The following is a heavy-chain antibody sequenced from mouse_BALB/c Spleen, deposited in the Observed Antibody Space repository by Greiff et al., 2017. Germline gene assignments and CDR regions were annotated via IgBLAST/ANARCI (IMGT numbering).Heavy chain of an antibody. CDR3: ARGVLYDGYYVDY. J-gene: IGHJ2*01. Sequence: VQVVESGPGLVAPSQSLSITCTVSGFSLTSYGVHWVRQPPGKGLEWLGVIWAGGSTNYNSALMSRLSISKDNSKSQVFLKMNSLQTDDTAMYYCARGVLYDGYYVDYWGQGTTLTVSS. CDR2: IWAGGST. CDR1: GFSLTSYG. D-gene: IGHD2-3*01. V-gene: IGHV2-9*02.